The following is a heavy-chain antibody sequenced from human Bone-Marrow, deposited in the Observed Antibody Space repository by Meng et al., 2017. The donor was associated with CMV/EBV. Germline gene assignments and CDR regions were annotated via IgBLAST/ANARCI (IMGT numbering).Heavy chain of an antibody. D-gene: IGHD4-17*01. CDR1: GGSINSYY. Sequence: ESLKISCTVSGGSINSYYWSWIRQPPGKGLEWIGYIYYSGSTNYNPSLESRVTISIDTSKNQFSLKLTSVTAADTAVYYCARGGLRLGYWGQGTLVTVSS. V-gene: IGHV4-59*01. J-gene: IGHJ4*02. CDR3: ARGGLRLGY. CDR2: IYYSGST.